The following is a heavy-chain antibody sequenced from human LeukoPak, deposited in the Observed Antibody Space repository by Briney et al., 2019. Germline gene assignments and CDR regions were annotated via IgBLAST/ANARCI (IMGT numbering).Heavy chain of an antibody. Sequence: GGSLRLSCAASGFTFNSYSMNWVRQTPGKGLEWVSYISNSSGTIYYADSVKGRFTISRDNAKNSLYLQMNSLRAEDTAVYYCARDSGGYETYYYYGMDVWGQGTTVTVSS. D-gene: IGHD5-12*01. J-gene: IGHJ6*02. CDR2: ISNSSGTI. CDR1: GFTFNSYS. V-gene: IGHV3-48*04. CDR3: ARDSGGYETYYYYGMDV.